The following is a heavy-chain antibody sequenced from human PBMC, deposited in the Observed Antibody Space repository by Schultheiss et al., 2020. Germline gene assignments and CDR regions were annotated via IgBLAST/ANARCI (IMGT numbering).Heavy chain of an antibody. D-gene: IGHD6-19*01. CDR2: ISGSGGST. Sequence: GESLKISCAASGFTFSSYWMSWVRQAPGKGLEWVSAISGSGGSTYYADSVKGRFTISRDNSKNTLYLQMNSLRAEDTAVYYCAKDTIAVTGEWSSDHWGQGTLVTVSS. CDR1: GFTFSSYW. J-gene: IGHJ4*02. V-gene: IGHV3-23*01. CDR3: AKDTIAVTGEWSSDH.